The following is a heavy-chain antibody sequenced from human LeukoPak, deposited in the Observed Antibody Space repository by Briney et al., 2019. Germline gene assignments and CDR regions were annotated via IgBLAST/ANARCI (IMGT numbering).Heavy chain of an antibody. CDR1: GVTLSSYG. J-gene: IGHJ4*02. V-gene: IGHV3-30*18. Sequence: GRSLRLSCTASGVTLSSYGMHWVRQAPGKGLEWVAVTSYDGSNEYYADSMKGRCTVSRDNSKNTLYLQMNGLRTEDTAVYYCAKDSSRWAFDSWGQGTLVTVSS. CDR3: AKDSSRWAFDS. D-gene: IGHD6-13*01. CDR2: TSYDGSNE.